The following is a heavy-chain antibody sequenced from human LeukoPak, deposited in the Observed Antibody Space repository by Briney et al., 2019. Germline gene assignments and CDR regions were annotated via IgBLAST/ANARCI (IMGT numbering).Heavy chain of an antibody. Sequence: GASVKVSCKASAYTFTSYGISWVRQAPGQGLEWMGWISAYNGNTNYAQKLQGRVTMTTDTSTSTAYMELRSLRSDDTAVYYCARDIAAARSYYYYYGMDVWGQGTTVTVSS. D-gene: IGHD6-13*01. V-gene: IGHV1-18*01. CDR1: AYTFTSYG. CDR2: ISAYNGNT. CDR3: ARDIAAARSYYYYYGMDV. J-gene: IGHJ6*02.